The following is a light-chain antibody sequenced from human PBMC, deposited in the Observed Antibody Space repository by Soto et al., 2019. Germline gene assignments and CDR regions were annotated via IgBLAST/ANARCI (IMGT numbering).Light chain of an antibody. V-gene: IGKV3-11*01. J-gene: IGKJ5*01. CDR1: QSVNNY. CDR3: QQYGTSEII. Sequence: EIVLTQSPATLSLSPGERATLSCRASQSVNNYLAWYQQKPGQPPRLLIYDASNRATGIPDRFSGSGSGTDFTLTISRLETEDFAVFYCQQYGTSEIIFGQGTRLEIK. CDR2: DAS.